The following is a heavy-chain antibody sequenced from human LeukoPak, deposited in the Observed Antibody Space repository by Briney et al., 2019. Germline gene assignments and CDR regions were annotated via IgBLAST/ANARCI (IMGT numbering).Heavy chain of an antibody. CDR3: AKSGALNYDSSGYYYDY. CDR2: ISGSGGST. CDR1: GFTFSSYA. D-gene: IGHD3-22*01. J-gene: IGHJ4*02. V-gene: IGHV3-23*01. Sequence: PGGSLRLSCAASGFTFSSYAMSWVRQAPGKGLEWVSAISGSGGSTYYADSVKGRFTISRDNSKNTLYLQMNSLRAEDTAVYYCAKSGALNYDSSGYYYDYWGQGTLVTVSS.